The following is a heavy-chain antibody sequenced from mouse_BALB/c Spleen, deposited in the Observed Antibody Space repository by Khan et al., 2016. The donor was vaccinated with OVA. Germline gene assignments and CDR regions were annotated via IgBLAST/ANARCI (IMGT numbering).Heavy chain of an antibody. CDR2: INPGRGDT. D-gene: IGHD3-2*02. CDR3: ARSGYGFGAY. J-gene: IGHJ3*01. Sequence: QVQLKQSGAELVRPGTSLKVSCKASGYAFSDYLIEWLKQRPGQGLEWIGMINPGRGDTKFNEKFKAKAALTADKSSRTAYMQLRRLTSADSEVYFCARSGYGFGAYWGQGTLVTVSA. V-gene: IGHV1-54*01. CDR1: GYAFSDYL.